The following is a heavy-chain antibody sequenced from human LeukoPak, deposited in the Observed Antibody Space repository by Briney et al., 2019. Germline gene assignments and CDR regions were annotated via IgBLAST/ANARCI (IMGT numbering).Heavy chain of an antibody. CDR3: AKALRSIAAAGVDY. V-gene: IGHV3-9*01. CDR2: ISWNSGSI. Sequence: GRSLRLSCAASGFTFDDYAMHWVRQAPGKGLEWVSGISWNSGSIGYADSVKGRFTISRDNAKNSLYLQMNSLRAEDTALYYCAKALRSIAAAGVDYWGQGTLVTVSS. D-gene: IGHD6-13*01. CDR1: GFTFDDYA. J-gene: IGHJ4*02.